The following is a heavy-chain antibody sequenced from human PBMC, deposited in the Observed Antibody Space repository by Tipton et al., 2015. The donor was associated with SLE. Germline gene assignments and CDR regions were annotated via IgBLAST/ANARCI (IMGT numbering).Heavy chain of an antibody. J-gene: IGHJ4*02. CDR1: GGSLSSSSYY. Sequence: TLSLTCTVSGGSLSSSSYYWGWIRQPPGKGLEWIGSIYYSGSTYYNPSLKSRVTISVDTSKNQFSLKLTSVTAADTAVYYCATPDSGYCSGGSCFLFDYWGQGTLVTVSS. CDR3: ATPDSGYCSGGSCFLFDY. CDR2: IYYSGST. D-gene: IGHD2-15*01. V-gene: IGHV4-39*07.